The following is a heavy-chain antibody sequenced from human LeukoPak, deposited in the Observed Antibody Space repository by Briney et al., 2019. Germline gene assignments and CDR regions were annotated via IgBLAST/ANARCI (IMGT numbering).Heavy chain of an antibody. CDR3: ARSSGFFPFDQ. CDR2: IHYSGST. Sequence: PSETLSLTCTASGGSISSSSYFWGWIRQPPGKGLEWIGTIHYSGSTYYNPSLKRRVTISVDTSKNQFSLRLTSVTAADTAVFYCARSSGFFPFDQWGQGTLVAVSS. CDR1: GGSISSSSYF. D-gene: IGHD6-19*01. V-gene: IGHV4-39*01. J-gene: IGHJ4*02.